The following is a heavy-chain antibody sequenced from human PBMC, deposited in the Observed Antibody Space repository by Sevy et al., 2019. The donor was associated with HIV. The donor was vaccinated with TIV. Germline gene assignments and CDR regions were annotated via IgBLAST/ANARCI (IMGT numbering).Heavy chain of an antibody. D-gene: IGHD2-2*01. Sequence: GGSLRLSCAASGFAFSSSWMTWVRQAPGKGLEWVANIKYDGSEIYYVDSVRGRFTISKDNARNLVYLQMNSLRAEDTALYYCVRAIVIEGSFWGQGTLVTVSS. CDR3: VRAIVIEGSF. CDR2: IKYDGSEI. CDR1: GFAFSSSW. V-gene: IGHV3-7*01. J-gene: IGHJ4*02.